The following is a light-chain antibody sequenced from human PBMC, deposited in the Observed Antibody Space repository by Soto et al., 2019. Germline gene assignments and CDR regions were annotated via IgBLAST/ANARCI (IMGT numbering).Light chain of an antibody. J-gene: IGLJ2*01. CDR2: GNS. CDR1: SSNIGAGYD. CDR3: QSYDRSLSAV. V-gene: IGLV1-40*01. Sequence: QAVVTQPPSVSGAPGQRVTISCTGSSSNIGAGYDVHWYQQLPGTAPKLLINGNSNRPSGVPDRFSGSKSGTSASLAITGLQAEDEADYYCQSYDRSLSAVFGGGTQLTVL.